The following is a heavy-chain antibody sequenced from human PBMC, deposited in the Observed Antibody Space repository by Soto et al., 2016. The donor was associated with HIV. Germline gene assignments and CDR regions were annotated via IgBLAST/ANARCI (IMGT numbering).Heavy chain of an antibody. CDR3: AGGQRITPDY. CDR1: EFTVINKY. V-gene: IGHV3-53*02. D-gene: IGHD2-15*01. J-gene: IGHJ4*02. CDR2: IYSGGTT. Sequence: EVQLVETGGGLIQPGGSVRLSCTASEFTVINKYMSWVRQAPGKGLEWVSLIYSGGTTHYADSVKDRFTISRDNFKNTLYLQMNNLRVEDTAIYYCAGGQRITPDYWGQGTLVTVSS.